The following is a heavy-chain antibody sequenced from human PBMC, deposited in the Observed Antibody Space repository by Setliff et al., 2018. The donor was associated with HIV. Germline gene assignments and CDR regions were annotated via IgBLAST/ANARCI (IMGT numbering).Heavy chain of an antibody. D-gene: IGHD6-19*01. CDR3: ARVAVPGLAYSPH. Sequence: ASVKVSCKASGYTFTNYFMHWVRQAPGQGLEWMGIIYPSDGRTTYAQEFQGRVTMTRDTSTSTVYMELSSLRSEDTAVYSCARVAVPGLAYSPHWGQGTLVTVSS. CDR2: IYPSDGRT. V-gene: IGHV1-46*01. J-gene: IGHJ1*01. CDR1: GYTFTNYF.